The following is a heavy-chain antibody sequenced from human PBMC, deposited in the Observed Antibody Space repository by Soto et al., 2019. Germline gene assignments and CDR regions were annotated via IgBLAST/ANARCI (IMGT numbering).Heavy chain of an antibody. CDR2: IIPILGIA. V-gene: IGHV1-69*02. CDR1: GGTFSRHT. CDR3: ARAGGTGYSVLAGFDP. D-gene: IGHD3-9*01. J-gene: IGHJ5*02. Sequence: ASVKVSCKASGGTFSRHTINWVRQAPGQGLEWMGRIIPILGIANYAQKFQGRVTITADKSTSTAYMELSSLRSEDTAVYYCARAGGTGYSVLAGFDPWGQGTLVTVSS.